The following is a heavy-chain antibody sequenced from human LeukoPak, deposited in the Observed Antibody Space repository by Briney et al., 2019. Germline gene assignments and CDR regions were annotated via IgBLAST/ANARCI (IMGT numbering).Heavy chain of an antibody. V-gene: IGHV5-51*01. CDR3: ARGLYVWGSYRSLDY. D-gene: IGHD3-16*02. CDR1: GYSFTSYW. CDR2: IYPGDSDT. J-gene: IGHJ4*02. Sequence: GASLQISCKGSGYSFTSYWIGWVRQMPGKGLEWMGIIYPGDSDTRYSPSFQGQVTISADKSISTAYLQWSSLKASDTAMYYCARGLYVWGSYRSLDYWGQGTLVTVSS.